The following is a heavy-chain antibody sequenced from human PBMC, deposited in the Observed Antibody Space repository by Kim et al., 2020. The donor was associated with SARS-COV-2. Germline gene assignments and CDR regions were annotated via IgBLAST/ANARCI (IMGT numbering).Heavy chain of an antibody. D-gene: IGHD3-10*02. J-gene: IGHJ6*02. Sequence: YAQKFQGRATMTTDPSTRTAYMELRSLRSDDTAVYYCARERVVRHYYGMDVWGQGTTVIVSS. V-gene: IGHV1-18*01. CDR3: ARERVVRHYYGMDV.